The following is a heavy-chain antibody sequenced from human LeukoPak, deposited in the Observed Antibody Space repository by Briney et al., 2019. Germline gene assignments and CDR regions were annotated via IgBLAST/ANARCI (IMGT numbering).Heavy chain of an antibody. D-gene: IGHD6-19*01. CDR1: GGSMNNYY. CDR2: VYQTGDT. V-gene: IGHV4-59*08. CDR3: ARHPFSAPFDY. Sequence: SETLSLTCTVSGGSMNNYYWSWFRRPPGKGLEWIAYVYQTGDTRYNPSLKSRVSISLDTSKNQFSLKVSSVTATDTAVYYCARHPFSAPFDYWGQEILVPASS. J-gene: IGHJ4*02.